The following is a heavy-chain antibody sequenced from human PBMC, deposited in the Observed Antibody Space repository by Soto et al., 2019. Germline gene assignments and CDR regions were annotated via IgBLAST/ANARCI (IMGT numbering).Heavy chain of an antibody. D-gene: IGHD2-2*01. CDR3: ARYCSSTSCYGTYDYYGMDV. Sequence: GAPVKTSCKASRGTISSYAISWVRQSPGQGHERMGGIIPIFGTANYAQKYQDRVTITADESTSPAYMELSSLRSEDTAVYYCARYCSSTSCYGTYDYYGMDVWGQGTTVTVSS. V-gene: IGHV1-69*13. CDR1: RGTISSYA. CDR2: IIPIFGTA. J-gene: IGHJ6*02.